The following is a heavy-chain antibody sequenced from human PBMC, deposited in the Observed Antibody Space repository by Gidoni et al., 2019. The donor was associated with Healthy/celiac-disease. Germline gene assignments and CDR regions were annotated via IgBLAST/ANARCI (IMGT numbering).Heavy chain of an antibody. CDR3: ARADQDDILTSWFDP. J-gene: IGHJ5*02. CDR2: INPSGGST. D-gene: IGHD3-9*01. V-gene: IGHV1-46*01. CDR1: GYTFTSYS. Sequence: QVQLVQSGAAVKKPGASVKVSCKASGYTFTSYSMHWVRQAPGQGLEWMGIINPSGGSTSYAQKFQGRVTMTRDTSTSTVYMELGSLRSEDTAVYYCARADQDDILTSWFDPWGQGTLVTVSS.